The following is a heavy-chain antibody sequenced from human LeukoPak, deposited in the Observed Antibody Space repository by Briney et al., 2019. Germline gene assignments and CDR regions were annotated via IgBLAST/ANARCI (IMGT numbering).Heavy chain of an antibody. CDR3: ARDQYLDY. Sequence: GGSLRLSCAASGFTFSDYYMNWLRQAPGKGLEWVSSISRGGNSIYDADSVKGRFTISRDNAKNSLYLQMNSLRAEDTAVYHCARDQYLDYRGQGTLVTVSS. V-gene: IGHV3-11*01. J-gene: IGHJ4*02. CDR1: GFTFSDYY. CDR2: ISRGGNSI.